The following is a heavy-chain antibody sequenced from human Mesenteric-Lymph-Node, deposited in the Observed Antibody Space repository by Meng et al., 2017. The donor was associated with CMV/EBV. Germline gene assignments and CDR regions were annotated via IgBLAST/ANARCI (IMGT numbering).Heavy chain of an antibody. J-gene: IGHJ4*02. CDR3: AHTGHIVATHFGY. D-gene: IGHD5-12*01. CDR1: WFSLGPGGVL. V-gene: IGHV2-5*02. Sequence: FSWFSLGPGGVLLRLIRPPPGKALEWLALLYWDADQRYRPSLKRSLTITKDTSRDQVVLTMTNMDPVDTATYYCAHTGHIVATHFGYWGQGTLVTVSS. CDR2: LYWDADQ.